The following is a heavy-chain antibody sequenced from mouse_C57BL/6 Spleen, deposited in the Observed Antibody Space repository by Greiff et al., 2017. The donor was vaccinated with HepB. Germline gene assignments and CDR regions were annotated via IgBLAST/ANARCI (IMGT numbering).Heavy chain of an antibody. CDR2: IDPSDSYT. J-gene: IGHJ1*03. V-gene: IGHV1-59*01. D-gene: IGHD5-5*01. CDR1: GYTFTSYW. CDR3: AREGLPRGYFDV. Sequence: VQLQQPGAELVRPGTSVKLSCKASGYTFTSYWMHWVKQRPGQGLEWIGVIDPSDSYTNYNQKFKGKATLTVDTSSSTAYMQLSSLTSEDSAVYYCAREGLPRGYFDVWGTGTTVTVSS.